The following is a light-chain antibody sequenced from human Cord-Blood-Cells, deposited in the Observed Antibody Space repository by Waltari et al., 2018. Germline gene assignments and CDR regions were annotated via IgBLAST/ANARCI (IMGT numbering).Light chain of an antibody. CDR3: QAWDSSTNYV. J-gene: IGLJ1*01. CDR1: KLGDKY. Sequence: SYELTQPPSVSVSPGQTASITCSGDKLGDKYAFWYQQKPGQSPVLVIYQDSKRPSGIPERFSGSNSGNTATLTISGTQAMDEADYYCQAWDSSTNYVFGTGTKVTVL. CDR2: QDS. V-gene: IGLV3-1*01.